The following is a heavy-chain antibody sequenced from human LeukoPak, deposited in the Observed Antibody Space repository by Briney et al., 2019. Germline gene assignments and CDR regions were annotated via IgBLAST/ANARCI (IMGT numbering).Heavy chain of an antibody. Sequence: ASVKVSCKASGYTFTGYYMHWVRQAPGQGLEWMGWINPNSGGTNYAQKLQGRVTMTTDTSTSTAYMELRSLRSDDTAVYYCARGRRYSYGDFDYWGQGTLVTVSS. D-gene: IGHD5-18*01. CDR2: INPNSGGT. CDR3: ARGRRYSYGDFDY. J-gene: IGHJ4*02. V-gene: IGHV1-2*02. CDR1: GYTFTGYY.